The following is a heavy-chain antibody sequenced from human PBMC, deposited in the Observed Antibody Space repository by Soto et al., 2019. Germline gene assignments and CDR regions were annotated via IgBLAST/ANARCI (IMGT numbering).Heavy chain of an antibody. V-gene: IGHV4-59*01. J-gene: IGHJ5*01. D-gene: IGHD4-17*01. CDR1: GASMTSYH. Sequence: QVQLQVSGPGLLRPSETLSLTCRVSGASMTSYHWTWIRQSPGKGLEWIGNVYYNGATTYNPSLRSRVAISIDTSEKQLSLKLNSLTAADSATYFCARAGQTVSFFDFWAQGALVAISS. CDR2: VYYNGAT. CDR3: ARAGQTVSFFDF.